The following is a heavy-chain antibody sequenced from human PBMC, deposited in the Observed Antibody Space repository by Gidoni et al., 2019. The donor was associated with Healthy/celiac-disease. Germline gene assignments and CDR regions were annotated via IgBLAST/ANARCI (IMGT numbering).Heavy chain of an antibody. CDR3: ARVSYGGYYYHYYYYGMDV. Sequence: QVQLQESGPGRVKPPQTLSLTCTVSGGSSSSGSYYWSWSRQPAGKGLEWVGRIYTGGGTNYTPSLKSRVTISVATSKHQFSLQLSSVTAADTAVYYCARVSYGGYYYHYYYYGMDVWGQGTTVTVSS. V-gene: IGHV4-61*02. D-gene: IGHD5-12*01. CDR2: IYTGGGT. CDR1: GGSSSSGSYY. J-gene: IGHJ6*02.